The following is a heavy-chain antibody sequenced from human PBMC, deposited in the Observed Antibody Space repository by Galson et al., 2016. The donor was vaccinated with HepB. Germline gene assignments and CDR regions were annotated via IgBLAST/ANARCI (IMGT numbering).Heavy chain of an antibody. V-gene: IGHV1-18*01. Sequence: SVKVSCKASGYTLTNYGITWVRQAPGQGLEWMGWTSFYNANTNYAQKFQGRVSVTAETSTSTAYLELRSLRSDDTAVYYCARVRWFGELDYYSDHWGQGTLVTVST. J-gene: IGHJ4*02. CDR2: TSFYNANT. CDR3: ARVRWFGELDYYSDH. D-gene: IGHD3-10*01. CDR1: GYTLTNYG.